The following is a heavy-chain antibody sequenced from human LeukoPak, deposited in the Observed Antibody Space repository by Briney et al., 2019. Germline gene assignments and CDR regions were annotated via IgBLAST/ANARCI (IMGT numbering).Heavy chain of an antibody. D-gene: IGHD1-26*01. V-gene: IGHV3-23*01. CDR3: AKEVGPLDY. CDR1: GFTFTDYA. Sequence: SGGSLRLSCAASGFTFTDYAMSRVRQSPGKGLEWVSVISGNGDSTYYADSVKGRFTISRDNSKSTLYLQMNSLRAEDTAVYFCAKEVGPLDYWGQGTLVTVSS. J-gene: IGHJ4*02. CDR2: ISGNGDST.